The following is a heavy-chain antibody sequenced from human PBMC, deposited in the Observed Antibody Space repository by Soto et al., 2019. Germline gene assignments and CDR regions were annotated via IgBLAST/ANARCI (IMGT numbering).Heavy chain of an antibody. D-gene: IGHD6-13*01. V-gene: IGHV1-18*01. Sequence: QVQLVQSGAEVKKPGASVKVSCKASGYTFTSYGISWVRQAPGQGLEWMGWISAYNGNTNYAQKLQGRVTMTTDTSTRTAYMELRSQRSDDTAVYYCASDWAAAGPFDYWGQGTLLTVSS. CDR1: GYTFTSYG. J-gene: IGHJ4*02. CDR3: ASDWAAAGPFDY. CDR2: ISAYNGNT.